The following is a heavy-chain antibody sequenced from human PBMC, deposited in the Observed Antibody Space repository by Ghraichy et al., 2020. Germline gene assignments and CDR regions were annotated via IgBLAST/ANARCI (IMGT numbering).Heavy chain of an antibody. V-gene: IGHV4-59*08. Sequence: SETLSLTCTVSGGSISSYYWTWIRQPPGKGLEWIGYIYYSGSTNYNPSLKSRVTISVDTSKNQFSLKLSSVTAADTAVYYCARYSSGSFFLRGAENWFDPWGQRTLVAVSS. D-gene: IGHD6-25*01. J-gene: IGHJ5*02. CDR2: IYYSGST. CDR1: GGSISSYY. CDR3: ARYSSGSFFLRGAENWFDP.